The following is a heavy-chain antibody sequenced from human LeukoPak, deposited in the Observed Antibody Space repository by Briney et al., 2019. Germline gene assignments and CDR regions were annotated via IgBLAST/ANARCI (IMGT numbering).Heavy chain of an antibody. CDR3: AKWSGDFPSYYLDY. Sequence: PGGSLRLSCAASGFSFSNFGLHWVRQAPGKGLEWVALIRSDGSSKNYADSVKGRFTISRDASKNTVFLQMSSLRADDTAVYFCAKWSGDFPSYYLDYWGQGTLVTVSS. CDR2: IRSDGSSK. D-gene: IGHD4-17*01. J-gene: IGHJ4*02. V-gene: IGHV3-30*02. CDR1: GFSFSNFG.